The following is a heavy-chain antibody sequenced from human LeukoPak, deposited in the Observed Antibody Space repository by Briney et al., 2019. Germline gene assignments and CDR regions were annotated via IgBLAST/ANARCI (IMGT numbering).Heavy chain of an antibody. CDR1: GFTFSDYY. CDR2: IHYDGYTT. D-gene: IGHD3-16*01. J-gene: IGHJ4*02. V-gene: IGHV3-30*02. CDR3: AKDVAYTFDY. Sequence: GGSLRLSCAASGFTFSDYYMSWIRQAPGSGLEWLAYIHYDGYTTNYADSVKGRFTISRENSKNTLYLQMNSLRTEDTAVYYCAKDVAYTFDYWGQGTLVTVSS.